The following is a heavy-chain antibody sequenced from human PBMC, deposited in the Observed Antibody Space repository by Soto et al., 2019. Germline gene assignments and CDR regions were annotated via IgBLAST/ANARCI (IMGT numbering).Heavy chain of an antibody. D-gene: IGHD6-6*01. J-gene: IGHJ3*01. CDR1: GISLSTSGVG. CDR2: IYWNDDK. V-gene: IGHV2-5*01. CDR3: ARGLATLPVFAFDV. Sequence: SGPTLVNPTQTLTLTCSLSGISLSTSGVGLGWIRQTPGKALEWLALIYWNDDKHYSPSLKSRLTITKDTSKNQAVLTMTNMDPVDTATYYCARGLATLPVFAFDVWGQGTVVTVSS.